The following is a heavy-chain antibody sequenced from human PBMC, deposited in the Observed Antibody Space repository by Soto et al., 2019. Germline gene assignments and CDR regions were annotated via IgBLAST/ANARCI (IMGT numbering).Heavy chain of an antibody. J-gene: IGHJ6*02. D-gene: IGHD3-9*01. V-gene: IGHV3-74*01. CDR2: INSDGSST. Sequence: GGSLRLSCAASGFTFSSYWMSWVRQAPGKGLEWVANINSDGSSTSYVDSVKGRFTISRDNAKNTLFLQMNSLRAEDTAVYYCARKDYDILTGYPYYYYGMDVWGQGTTVTVSS. CDR3: ARKDYDILTGYPYYYYGMDV. CDR1: GFTFSSYW.